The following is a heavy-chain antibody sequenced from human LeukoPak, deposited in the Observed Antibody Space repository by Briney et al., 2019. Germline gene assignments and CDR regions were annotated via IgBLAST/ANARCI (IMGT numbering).Heavy chain of an antibody. CDR3: ARDRGYDFWSGYYGENYFDY. J-gene: IGHJ4*02. D-gene: IGHD3-3*01. Sequence: GGSLRLSCAASGFTFSSYSMNWVRQAPGKGLEWVSSISSSSSYIYYADSVKGRFTISRDNTKNSLYLQMNSLRAEDTAVYYCARDRGYDFWSGYYGENYFDYWGQGTLVTVSS. V-gene: IGHV3-21*01. CDR1: GFTFSSYS. CDR2: ISSSSSYI.